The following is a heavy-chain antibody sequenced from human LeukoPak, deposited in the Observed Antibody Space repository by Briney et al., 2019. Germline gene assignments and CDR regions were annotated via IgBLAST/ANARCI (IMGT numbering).Heavy chain of an antibody. CDR3: ARARDCSGGTCYQFNWFDP. CDR2: IFYSGNT. D-gene: IGHD2-15*01. J-gene: IGHJ5*02. CDR1: GGSISSGAYY. Sequence: SQTLSLICTVSGGSISSGAYYWSWIRQHPGKGLEWIGYIFYSGNTYYNPSLKSRVTISVDTSKNQFSLTLSSVTAADTAVYYCARARDCSGGTCYQFNWFDPWGQGTLVTVSS. V-gene: IGHV4-31*03.